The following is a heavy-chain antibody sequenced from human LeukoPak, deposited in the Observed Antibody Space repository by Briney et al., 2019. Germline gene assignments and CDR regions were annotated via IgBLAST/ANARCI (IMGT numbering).Heavy chain of an antibody. CDR1: GFTFSNAW. CDR2: IKSKRDGGTT. CDR3: TTEFLNIVATNLLFDY. J-gene: IGHJ4*02. D-gene: IGHD5-12*01. V-gene: IGHV3-15*01. Sequence: PGGSLRLSCAASGFTFSNAWMSWVRQAPGKGLEWVGHIKSKRDGGTTDYAAPVKGRFTISRDDSKNTLYLQMNTLKTEDTAVYYCTTEFLNIVATNLLFDYWGQGTLVTVSS.